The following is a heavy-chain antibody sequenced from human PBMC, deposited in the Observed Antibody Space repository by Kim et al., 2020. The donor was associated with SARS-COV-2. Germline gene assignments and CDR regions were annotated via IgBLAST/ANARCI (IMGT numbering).Heavy chain of an antibody. CDR2: IIPIFGTA. V-gene: IGHV1-69*13. D-gene: IGHD3-22*01. J-gene: IGHJ4*02. CDR3: ARTVESYYDSSGYYYSPDY. Sequence: SVKVSCKASGGTFSSYAISWVRQAPGQGLEWMGGIIPIFGTANYAQKFQGRVTITADESTSTAYMELSSLRSEDTAVYYCARTVESYYDSSGYYYSPDYWGQGTLVTVSS. CDR1: GGTFSSYA.